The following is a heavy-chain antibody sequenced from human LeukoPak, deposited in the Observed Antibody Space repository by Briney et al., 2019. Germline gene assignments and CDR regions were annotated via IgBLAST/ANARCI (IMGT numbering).Heavy chain of an antibody. CDR1: GFTFSSYG. D-gene: IGHD6-13*01. J-gene: IGHJ4*02. CDR3: AKVAYSSSWYYFDY. Sequence: GGSRRLSCAASGFTFSSYGMHWVRQAPGKGLEWVAVIWYDGSNKYYADSVRGRFTISRDNSKNTLYLQMNSLRAEDTAVYYCAKVAYSSSWYYFDYWGQGTLSPSPQ. V-gene: IGHV3-33*06. CDR2: IWYDGSNK.